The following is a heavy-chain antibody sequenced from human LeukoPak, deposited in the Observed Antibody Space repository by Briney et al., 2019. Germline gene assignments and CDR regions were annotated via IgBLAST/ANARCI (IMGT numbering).Heavy chain of an antibody. V-gene: IGHV3-72*01. Sequence: PGGSLRLFCAASGGTFSDHYIDWVRQAPGRGLEWVGRSRDKGNSYTTAYAASVRGRFTISRDDSKNSLYLQMNSLKIEDTAVYYCTKLARAPRDFDYWGQGTLVTVSS. D-gene: IGHD3-10*01. CDR1: GGTFSDHY. CDR3: TKLARAPRDFDY. J-gene: IGHJ4*01. CDR2: SRDKGNSYTT.